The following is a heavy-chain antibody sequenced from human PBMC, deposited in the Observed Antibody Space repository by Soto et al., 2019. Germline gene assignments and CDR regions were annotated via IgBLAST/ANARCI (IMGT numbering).Heavy chain of an antibody. CDR3: ASPYSWSGYYDAFDI. V-gene: IGHV1-8*01. J-gene: IGHJ3*02. CDR1: GYTFTSYD. CDR2: MNPNSGNT. D-gene: IGHD3-3*01. Sequence: ASVKVSCKASGYTFTSYDINWVRQATGQGLEWMGWMNPNSGNTGYAQKFQGRVTMTRNTSISTAYMELSSLRSEDTDVYYFASPYSWSGYYDAFDIWGQGTMVTVSS.